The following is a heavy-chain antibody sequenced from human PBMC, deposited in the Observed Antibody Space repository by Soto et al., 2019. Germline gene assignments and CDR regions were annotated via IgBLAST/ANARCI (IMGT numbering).Heavy chain of an antibody. Sequence: ASVKVSCKASGFTFTSSAVQWVRQARGQRLEWIGWIVVGSGNTNYAQKFQERVTITRDMSTSTAYMELSSLRSEDTAVYYCAADPYYYDSSNYYSFDYWGQGTLVTV. D-gene: IGHD3-22*01. CDR2: IVVGSGNT. J-gene: IGHJ4*02. CDR3: AADPYYYDSSNYYSFDY. V-gene: IGHV1-58*01. CDR1: GFTFTSSA.